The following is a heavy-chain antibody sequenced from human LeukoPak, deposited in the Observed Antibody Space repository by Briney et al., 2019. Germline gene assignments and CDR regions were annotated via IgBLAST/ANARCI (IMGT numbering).Heavy chain of an antibody. CDR3: LKDRYFYDSGSKAN. V-gene: IGHV3-9*01. D-gene: IGHD3-22*01. Sequence: PGRSLRLSCVASGFPFDDYGMFWVRQNPGKGLEWISGISWNSGIIAYADSVKGRFTIFRDNAKNSLFLQMNSLRVEDTAVYYCLKDRYFYDSGSKANWGQGTLVTVSS. CDR1: GFPFDDYG. J-gene: IGHJ4*02. CDR2: ISWNSGII.